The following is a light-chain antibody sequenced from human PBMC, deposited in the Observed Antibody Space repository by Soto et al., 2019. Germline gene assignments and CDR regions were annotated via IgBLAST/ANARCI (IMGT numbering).Light chain of an antibody. CDR1: QDISNY. CDR2: DAS. Sequence: DIQMTKSPSSLSASVGDRVTITCQASQDISNYLNWYQQKPGKAPKLLIYDASNVETGVPSRFSGSGSGTDFTFTISSLQPEDIETYYCQQYDNLPLTFGGGTKVEIK. J-gene: IGKJ4*02. CDR3: QQYDNLPLT. V-gene: IGKV1-33*01.